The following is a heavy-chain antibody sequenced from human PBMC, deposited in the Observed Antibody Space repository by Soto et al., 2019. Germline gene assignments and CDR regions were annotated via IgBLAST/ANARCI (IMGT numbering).Heavy chain of an antibody. Sequence: GGSLRLSCAASGFTFSGYWMSWVRQVPGKGLEWVSGINWNGDSTGYADSVKGRFTISRDKAKNSLYLQMNSLRDEDTALYYCAKSRNSRLYFYDYWGQGTLVTVSS. V-gene: IGHV3-20*04. CDR3: AKSRNSRLYFYDY. J-gene: IGHJ4*02. CDR2: INWNGDST. CDR1: GFTFSGYW. D-gene: IGHD3-10*01.